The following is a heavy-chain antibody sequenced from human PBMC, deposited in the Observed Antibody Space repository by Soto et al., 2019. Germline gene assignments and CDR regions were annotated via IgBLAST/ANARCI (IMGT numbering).Heavy chain of an antibody. V-gene: IGHV3-33*01. CDR2: IWYDGSHE. CDR1: GFTFNNYG. CDR3: ARDRYSYDSRAYQGVDWYFDL. J-gene: IGHJ2*01. D-gene: IGHD3-22*01. Sequence: GGSLRLSCAASGFTFNNYGMHWVRQAPGKGLEWVAVIWYDGSHESYADSVKGRFTISRDNSKNTLYLQMNCLRAEDTAVYCCARDRYSYDSRAYQGVDWYFDLWGRGTLVTV.